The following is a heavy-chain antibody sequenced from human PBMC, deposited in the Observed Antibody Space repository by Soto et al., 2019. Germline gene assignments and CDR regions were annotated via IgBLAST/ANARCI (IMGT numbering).Heavy chain of an antibody. D-gene: IGHD5-18*01. J-gene: IGHJ3*02. V-gene: IGHV4-59*08. CDR3: ARPIQQWPYGGDAFDI. Sequence: PSETLSLTCTVSGGSISSYYWSWIRQPPGKGLEWIGYIYYSGSTNYNPSLKSRVTISVDTSKNQFSLKLSSVTAADTAVYYCARPIQQWPYGGDAFDIWGQGTMVTVS. CDR1: GGSISSYY. CDR2: IYYSGST.